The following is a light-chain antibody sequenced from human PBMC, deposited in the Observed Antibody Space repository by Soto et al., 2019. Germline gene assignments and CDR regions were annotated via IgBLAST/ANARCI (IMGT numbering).Light chain of an antibody. CDR2: EVS. CDR3: SSYTSTSTLV. J-gene: IGLJ2*01. Sequence: QSALTQPASVSGSPGQSITFSCTGTSSDVGAYNYVSWFQQHPGKAPKLMIYEVSNRPSGISSRFSGSKSGNTASLTISGLQAEDDADYYCSSYTSTSTLVFGGGTKLTVL. V-gene: IGLV2-14*01. CDR1: SSDVGAYNY.